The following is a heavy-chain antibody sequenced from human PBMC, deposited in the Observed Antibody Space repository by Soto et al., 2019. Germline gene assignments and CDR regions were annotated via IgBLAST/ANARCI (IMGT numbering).Heavy chain of an antibody. J-gene: IGHJ6*03. Sequence: GGSLRLSCAASRFTVSSNYMSWVRQAPGKGLEWVSVIYSGGSTYYADSVKGRFTISRDNSKNTLYLQMNSLRAEDTAVYYCARGEAPKIYYYYYYMDVWGKGTTVTVSS. CDR2: IYSGGST. V-gene: IGHV3-66*01. CDR3: ARGEAPKIYYYYYYMDV. CDR1: RFTVSSNY. D-gene: IGHD1-26*01.